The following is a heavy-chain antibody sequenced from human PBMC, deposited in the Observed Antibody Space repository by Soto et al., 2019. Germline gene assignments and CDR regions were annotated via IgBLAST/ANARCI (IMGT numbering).Heavy chain of an antibody. CDR3: ASILDPRVFDY. CDR1: GFTFSSYA. V-gene: IGHV3-30-3*01. Sequence: RRLSCAASGFTFSSYAMHWVRQAPGKGLEWVAVISYDGSNKYYADSVKGRFTISRDNSKNTLYLQMNSLRAEDTAVYYCASILDPRVFDYWGQGTLVTVSS. J-gene: IGHJ4*02. D-gene: IGHD1-1*01. CDR2: ISYDGSNK.